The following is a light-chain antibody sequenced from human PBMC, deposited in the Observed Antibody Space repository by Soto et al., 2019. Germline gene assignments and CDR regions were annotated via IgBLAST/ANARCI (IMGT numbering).Light chain of an antibody. CDR2: AAS. CDR3: QQYVSSYT. V-gene: IGKV3-20*01. CDR1: QSVYNNY. J-gene: IGKJ2*01. Sequence: EIVLTQSPGTLSLSPGERATLSCRASQSVYNNYLAWYQQKPGQGPRLLFYAASIRATVIPDRFSGSGSGTYFTLNSSGLEREDFVVYYCQQYVSSYTFGQGTKLELK.